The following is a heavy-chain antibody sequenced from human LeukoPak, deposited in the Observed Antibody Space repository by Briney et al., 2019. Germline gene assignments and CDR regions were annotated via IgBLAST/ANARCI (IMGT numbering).Heavy chain of an antibody. CDR1: GGSFSGYY. CDR3: ARDMIVAGGAFDI. CDR2: INHSGST. D-gene: IGHD3-22*01. J-gene: IGHJ3*02. Sequence: KPSETLSLTCAVYGGSFSGYYWSWIRQPPGKGLEWIGEINHSGSTNYNPSLKSRVTISVDTSKNQFSLKLSSVTAADTAVYYCARDMIVAGGAFDIWGQGTMVTVSS. V-gene: IGHV4-34*01.